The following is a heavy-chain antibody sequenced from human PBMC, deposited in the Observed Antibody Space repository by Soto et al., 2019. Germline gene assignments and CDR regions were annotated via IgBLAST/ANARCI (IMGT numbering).Heavy chain of an antibody. Sequence: EVQLVESGGDLVQPGGSLRLSCAASGFTFSSYWMHWVRQVPGKGLVWVSRINSDGGGTNYADSVKGRFTISRDNAKNTLYRQMDSLRAEDTAVYYCAKGAYEFDYWGQGTLVTVSS. J-gene: IGHJ4*02. V-gene: IGHV3-74*01. CDR1: GFTFSSYW. CDR2: INSDGGGT. D-gene: IGHD3-22*01. CDR3: AKGAYEFDY.